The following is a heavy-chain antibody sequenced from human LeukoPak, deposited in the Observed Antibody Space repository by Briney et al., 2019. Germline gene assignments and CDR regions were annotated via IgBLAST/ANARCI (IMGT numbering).Heavy chain of an antibody. J-gene: IGHJ6*02. CDR3: AKDDGYSYGYYPSYYYYYGMDV. V-gene: IGHV3-23*01. Sequence: GGSLRLSCTASGFTFSSYAMSWVRQAPGKGLEWVSAISGSGGSTYYADSVKGRFTISRDNSKNTLYLQMNSLRAEDTAVYYCAKDDGYSYGYYPSYYYYYGMDVWGQGTTVTVSS. CDR1: GFTFSSYA. CDR2: ISGSGGST. D-gene: IGHD5-18*01.